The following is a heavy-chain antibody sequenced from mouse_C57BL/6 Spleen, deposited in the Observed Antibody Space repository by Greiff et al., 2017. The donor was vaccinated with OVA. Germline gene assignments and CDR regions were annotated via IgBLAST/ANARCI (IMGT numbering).Heavy chain of an antibody. J-gene: IGHJ4*01. CDR2: INPNNGGT. Sequence: EVKLVESGPELVKPGASVKIPCKASGYTFTDYNMDWVKQSHGKSLEWIGDINPNNGGTIYNQKFKGKATLTVDKSSSTAYMELRSLTSEDTAVYYCARYDYSNGYAMDYWGQGTSVTVSS. CDR3: ARYDYSNGYAMDY. D-gene: IGHD2-5*01. V-gene: IGHV1-18*01. CDR1: GYTFTDYN.